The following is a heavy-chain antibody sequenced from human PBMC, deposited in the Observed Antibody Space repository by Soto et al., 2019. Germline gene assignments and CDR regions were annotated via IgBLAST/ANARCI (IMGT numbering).Heavy chain of an antibody. D-gene: IGHD6-13*01. CDR3: ARGLRSWYGEGWYYGMDI. CDR1: GGSFSGYY. Sequence: SETLSLTCAVYGGSFSGYYLSWIRQPPGKGLECIGEINHSGSTNYNPSLKSRVTISVDTSKNQFSLKLSSVTAADTAVYYCARGLRSWYGEGWYYGMDIWGQGTTVTVSS. J-gene: IGHJ6*02. CDR2: INHSGST. V-gene: IGHV4-34*01.